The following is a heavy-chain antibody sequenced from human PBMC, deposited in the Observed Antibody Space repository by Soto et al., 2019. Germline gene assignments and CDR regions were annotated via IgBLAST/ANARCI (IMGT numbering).Heavy chain of an antibody. CDR2: INPNSGGT. Sequence: ASVKVSCKASGYTFTGYYMHWVRQAPGQGLEWMGWINPNSGGTNYAQKFQGWVTMTRDTSISTAYMELSRLRSDDTAVYYCARGSVTGTTFYYYYMDVWGKGTTVTVSS. CDR3: ARGSVTGTTFYYYYMDV. D-gene: IGHD1-7*01. CDR1: GYTFTGYY. J-gene: IGHJ6*03. V-gene: IGHV1-2*04.